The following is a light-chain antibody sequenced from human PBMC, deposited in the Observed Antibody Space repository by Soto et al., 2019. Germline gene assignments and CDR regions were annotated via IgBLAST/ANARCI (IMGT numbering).Light chain of an antibody. CDR3: QPYHNWIPIP. J-gene: IGKJ5*01. Sequence: EIIMRHSPVTLSVSPGERATLSCRASQSVSSNLAWYQQKPGQAPRLLIYGASTRAAGVPVRFSGSGSGSEFTLTIDILQSEDFAVYYCQPYHNWIPIPFGQGTRLEIK. CDR2: GAS. V-gene: IGKV3-15*01. CDR1: QSVSSN.